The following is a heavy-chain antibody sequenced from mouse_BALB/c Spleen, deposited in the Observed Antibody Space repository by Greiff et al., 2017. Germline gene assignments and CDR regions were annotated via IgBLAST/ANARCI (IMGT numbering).Heavy chain of an antibody. J-gene: IGHJ4*01. D-gene: IGHD2-4*01. V-gene: IGHV3-8*02. CDR3: ARSPLMITTVMDY. CDR2: ISYSGST. CDR1: GDSITSGY. Sequence: VQLKESGPSLVKPSQTLSLTCSVTGDSITSGYWNWIRKFPGNKLEYMGYISYSGSTYYNPSLKSRISITRDTSKNQYYLQLNSVTTEDTATYYCARSPLMITTVMDYWGQGTSVTVSS.